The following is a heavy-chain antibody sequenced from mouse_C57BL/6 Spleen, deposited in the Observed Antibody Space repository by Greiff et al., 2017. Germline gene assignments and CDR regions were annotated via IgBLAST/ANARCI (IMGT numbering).Heavy chain of an antibody. V-gene: IGHV1-26*01. Sequence: VQLQQSGPELVKPGASVKISCKASGYTFTDYYMNWVKQSHGKSLEWIGDINPNNGGTSYNQKFKGKATLTVDKSSSTAYMELRSLTSEDSAVYYCARLEAQVFDYWGQGTTLTVSS. CDR1: GYTFTDYY. CDR2: INPNNGGT. D-gene: IGHD3-2*02. J-gene: IGHJ2*01. CDR3: ARLEAQVFDY.